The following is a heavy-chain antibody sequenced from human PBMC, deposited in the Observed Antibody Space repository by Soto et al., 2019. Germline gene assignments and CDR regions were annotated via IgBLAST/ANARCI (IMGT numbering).Heavy chain of an antibody. CDR2: ISAYNGNT. CDR1: GYTFTSYG. Sequence: GASVKVSCKASGYTFTSYGISWVRQAPGQGLEWMGWISAYNGNTNYAQKLQGRVTMTTDTSTSTAYMELRSLRSDDTAVYYCARGAGVHLKYNWFDPWGQGTLVTAPQ. J-gene: IGHJ5*02. V-gene: IGHV1-18*01. D-gene: IGHD6-19*01. CDR3: ARGAGVHLKYNWFDP.